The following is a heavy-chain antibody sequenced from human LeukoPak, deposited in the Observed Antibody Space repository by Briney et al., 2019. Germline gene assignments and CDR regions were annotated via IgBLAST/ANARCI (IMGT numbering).Heavy chain of an antibody. Sequence: GASVKVSCKASGYTFTGYYMHWVRQAPGQGLEWMGWINPNSGGTNYAQKFQGRVTMTRDTSISTAYMELSRLRSDDTAVYYCARDLVGATTRALDYWGQGTLVTVSS. V-gene: IGHV1-2*02. CDR1: GYTFTGYY. J-gene: IGHJ4*02. D-gene: IGHD1-26*01. CDR2: INPNSGGT. CDR3: ARDLVGATTRALDY.